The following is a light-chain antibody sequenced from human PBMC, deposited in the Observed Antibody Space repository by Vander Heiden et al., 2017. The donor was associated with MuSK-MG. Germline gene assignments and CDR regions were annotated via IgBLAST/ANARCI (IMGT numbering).Light chain of an antibody. CDR2: ETS. Sequence: EIVLTQSPATLSLSPGERATLSCRASQSVGRYLAWYQQKPGQAPRLLIYETSNRASGVPARFRGRGSGTAFTLTISSLEPEDFAVYYFRQRSDWTTFGHG. CDR3: RQRSDWTT. J-gene: IGKJ5*01. CDR1: QSVGRY. V-gene: IGKV3-11*01.